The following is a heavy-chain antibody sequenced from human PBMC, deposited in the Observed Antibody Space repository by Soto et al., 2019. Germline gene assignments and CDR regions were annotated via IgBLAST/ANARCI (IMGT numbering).Heavy chain of an antibody. Sequence: ASVKVSCKASGYIFTSYYIHWVRQAPGQGLEWMGWINPFDGSRMFAQSFQGRFTISRDNSKNTLYLQMNSLRAEDTAVYYCAKVRSYYGSGIPWFDPWGQGTLVTVSS. CDR2: INPFDGSR. D-gene: IGHD3-10*01. J-gene: IGHJ5*02. V-gene: IGHV1-46*01. CDR1: GYIFTSYY. CDR3: AKVRSYYGSGIPWFDP.